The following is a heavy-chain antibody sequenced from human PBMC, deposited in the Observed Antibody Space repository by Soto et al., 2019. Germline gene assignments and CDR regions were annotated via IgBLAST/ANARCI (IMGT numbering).Heavy chain of an antibody. D-gene: IGHD3-10*01. V-gene: IGHV1-2*04. CDR3: ARALYYYGSGSYRYYYYGMDV. J-gene: IGHJ6*02. Sequence: ASVKVSCKASGYTFTGYYMHWVRQAPGQGLEWMGWINPNSGGTTYAQKFQGWVTMTRDTSISTAYMELSRLRSDDTAVYYCARALYYYGSGSYRYYYYGMDVWGQGTTVTVSS. CDR2: INPNSGGT. CDR1: GYTFTGYY.